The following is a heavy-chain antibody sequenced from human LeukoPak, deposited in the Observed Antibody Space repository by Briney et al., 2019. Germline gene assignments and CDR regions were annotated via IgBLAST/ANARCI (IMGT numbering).Heavy chain of an antibody. CDR3: ASSPSEGYGGNSEYHYYYMDV. Sequence: PGGSLRLSCAASGFTFSSYGMHWVRQAPGKGLEWVAFIRYDGSNKYYADSVKGRFTISRDNSKNTLYLQMNSLRAEDTAVYYCASSPSEGYGGNSEYHYYYMDVWGKGTTVTVSS. D-gene: IGHD4-23*01. CDR1: GFTFSSYG. CDR2: IRYDGSNK. V-gene: IGHV3-30*02. J-gene: IGHJ6*03.